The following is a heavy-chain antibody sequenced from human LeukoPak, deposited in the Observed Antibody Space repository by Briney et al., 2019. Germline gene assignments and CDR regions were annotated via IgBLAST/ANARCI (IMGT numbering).Heavy chain of an antibody. V-gene: IGHV4-4*07. CDR3: ARYCSGGSCYGGSFDY. CDR2: IDTSGST. Sequence: SETLSLTCTVSGGSISSYYWSWIRQPAGKGLEWIGRIDTSGSTNYNPSLKSRVTMSVDTSKNQFSLKLSSVTAADTAVYYCARYCSGGSCYGGSFDYWGQGTLVTVSS. J-gene: IGHJ4*02. D-gene: IGHD2-15*01. CDR1: GGSISSYY.